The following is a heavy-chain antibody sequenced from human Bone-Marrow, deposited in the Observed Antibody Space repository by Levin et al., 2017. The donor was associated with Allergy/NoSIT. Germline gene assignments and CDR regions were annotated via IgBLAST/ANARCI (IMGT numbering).Heavy chain of an antibody. CDR3: AKDLGNGYYTSDS. Sequence: PSQTLSLTCSVSGDSITTYYWSWLRQPAGKGLEWIGRIYTSGTTEYNSSFRSRATLSIDTSKSQFSLRLTSMTAADTAVYYCAKDLGNGYYTSDSWGQGSLVTVSS. J-gene: IGHJ4*02. CDR2: IYTSGTT. D-gene: IGHD1-26*01. CDR1: GDSITTYY. V-gene: IGHV4-4*07.